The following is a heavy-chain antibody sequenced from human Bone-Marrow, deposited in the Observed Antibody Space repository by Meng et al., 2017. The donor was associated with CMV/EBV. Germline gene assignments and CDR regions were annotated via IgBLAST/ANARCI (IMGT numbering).Heavy chain of an antibody. CDR1: GFTFSSYA. Sequence: GGSLRLSCAASGFTFSSYAMHWVRQAPGKGLEWVAVISYDGSNKYYADSVKGRFTISRENSKNTLYLQMNSLRAEDTAVYYCAREVVDNYYDSSGYYFGGAFDIWGQGTMVTVSS. V-gene: IGHV3-30*04. CDR2: ISYDGSNK. D-gene: IGHD3-22*01. J-gene: IGHJ3*02. CDR3: AREVVDNYYDSSGYYFGGAFDI.